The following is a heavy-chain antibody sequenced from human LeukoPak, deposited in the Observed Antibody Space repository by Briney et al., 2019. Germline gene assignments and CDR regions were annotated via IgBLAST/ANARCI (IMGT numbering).Heavy chain of an antibody. V-gene: IGHV4-34*01. J-gene: IGHJ4*02. CDR1: GGSFSGYY. Sequence: SKTLSLTCAVYGGSFSGYYWSWIRQPPGKGLEWIGEINHSGSTNYNPSLKSRVTISVDTSKNQFSLKLSSVAAADTAVYYCARGEQLWSDRGFGYWGQGTLVTVSS. CDR2: INHSGST. CDR3: ARGEQLWSDRGFGY. D-gene: IGHD5-18*01.